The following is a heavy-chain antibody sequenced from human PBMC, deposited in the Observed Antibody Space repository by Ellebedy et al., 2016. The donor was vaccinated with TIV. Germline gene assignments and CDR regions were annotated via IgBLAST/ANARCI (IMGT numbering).Heavy chain of an antibody. Sequence: GESLKISCAASGFSFSNYWMTWVRQAPGKGLEWVANMKQDGREEYYVDSVKGRFIISRDNAKNSLYLQMNSLRVEDTAVYYCVRDSRNDWGNFDLWGRGTLVTVSS. CDR3: VRDSRNDWGNFDL. CDR2: MKQDGREE. D-gene: IGHD3-16*01. J-gene: IGHJ2*01. V-gene: IGHV3-7*03. CDR1: GFSFSNYW.